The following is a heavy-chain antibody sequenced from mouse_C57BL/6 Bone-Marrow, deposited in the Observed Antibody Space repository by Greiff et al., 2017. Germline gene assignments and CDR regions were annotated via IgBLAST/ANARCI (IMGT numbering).Heavy chain of an antibody. CDR3: APTVVDWYFDV. Sequence: VQLQQPGAELVRPGSSVKLSCKASGYTFTSYWMHWVKQMPIQGLEWIGNIDPSDSETHYNQKFKDKATLTVDKSYSTAYMQLSSLTSEDSAVYDCAPTVVDWYFDVWGTGTTVTVSS. V-gene: IGHV1-52*01. CDR2: IDPSDSET. CDR1: GYTFTSYW. D-gene: IGHD1-1*01. J-gene: IGHJ1*03.